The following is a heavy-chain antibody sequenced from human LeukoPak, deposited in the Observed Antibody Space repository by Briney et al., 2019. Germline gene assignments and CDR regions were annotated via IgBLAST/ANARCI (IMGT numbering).Heavy chain of an antibody. CDR1: GYTFTSYG. Sequence: GASVKVSCKASGYTFTSYGISWVRQAPGQGLEWMGWISAYNGNTNYAQKLQGRVTMTTDTSTSTAYMELRSLRSDDTALYYCARPFYGSGPYYGMDVWGQGTTVTVSS. CDR2: ISAYNGNT. V-gene: IGHV1-18*01. D-gene: IGHD3-10*01. CDR3: ARPFYGSGPYYGMDV. J-gene: IGHJ6*02.